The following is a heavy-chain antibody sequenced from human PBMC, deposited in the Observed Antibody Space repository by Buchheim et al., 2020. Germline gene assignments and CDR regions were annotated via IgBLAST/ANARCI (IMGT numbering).Heavy chain of an antibody. Sequence: EVQLVESGGGLVQPGGSLRLSCAASGFTFSSYEMNWVRQAPGKGLEWVANIKQDGSEKYYVDSVKGRFTISRDNAKNSLYLQMNSLRAEDTAVYYCARRYHGDNYYDSSGYYYYFDYWGQGTL. CDR3: ARRYHGDNYYDSSGYYYYFDY. J-gene: IGHJ4*02. CDR1: GFTFSSYE. D-gene: IGHD3-22*01. V-gene: IGHV3-7*01. CDR2: IKQDGSEK.